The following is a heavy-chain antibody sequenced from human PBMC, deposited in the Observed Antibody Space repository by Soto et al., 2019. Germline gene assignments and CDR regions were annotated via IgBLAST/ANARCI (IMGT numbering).Heavy chain of an antibody. Sequence: QVQLVQSGAEVMKPGSSVKVSCKASGGTFSSYAISWVRQAPGQGLEWMGGIIPIFGTANYAQKFQGRVTITAAESTGTAYMELSSLRSEDTAVYYCARDKGPARTYYIWGMDVWGQGTTVTVSS. CDR2: IIPIFGTA. V-gene: IGHV1-69*01. CDR3: ARDKGPARTYYIWGMDV. J-gene: IGHJ6*02. D-gene: IGHD3-10*01. CDR1: GGTFSSYA.